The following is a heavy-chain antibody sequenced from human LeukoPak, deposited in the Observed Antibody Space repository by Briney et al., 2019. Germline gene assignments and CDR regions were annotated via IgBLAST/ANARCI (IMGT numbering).Heavy chain of an antibody. CDR3: ARAKRPYYYDSSGYYWSGDY. J-gene: IGHJ4*02. Sequence: GASVKVSCKASGGTFSSYAISWVRQAPGQGLEWMGGIIPIFGTANYAQKFQGRVTITADESTSTAYMELSSLRSEDTAVYYCARAKRPYYYDSSGYYWSGDYWGQGTLVTVSS. CDR2: IIPIFGTA. D-gene: IGHD3-22*01. V-gene: IGHV1-69*13. CDR1: GGTFSSYA.